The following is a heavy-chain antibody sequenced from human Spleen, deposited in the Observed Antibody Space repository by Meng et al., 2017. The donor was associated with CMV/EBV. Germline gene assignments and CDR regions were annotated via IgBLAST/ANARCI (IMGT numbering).Heavy chain of an antibody. CDR3: AKDRGDFWSGFDY. J-gene: IGHJ4*02. V-gene: IGHV3-64*02. D-gene: IGHD3-3*01. CDR2: IISNGGST. CDR1: GFTFSSYA. Sequence: GESLKISCAASGFTFSSYAMHWVRQAPGKGLEYVSAIISNGGSTYYADSVKGRFTISRGNSKNTLYLQMGSLRAEDMAVYYCAKDRGDFWSGFDYWGQGTRVTVSS.